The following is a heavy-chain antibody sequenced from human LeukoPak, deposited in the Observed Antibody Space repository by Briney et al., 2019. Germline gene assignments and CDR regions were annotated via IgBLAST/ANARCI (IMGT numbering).Heavy chain of an antibody. CDR1: GYTFTGYY. D-gene: IGHD3-3*01. CDR3: ARKYDFWSQPDDAFDI. J-gene: IGHJ3*02. CDR2: INPNSGGT. V-gene: IGHV1-2*02. Sequence: ASVTVSCKASGYTFTGYYMHWVRQAPGQGLEWMGWINPNSGGTNYAQKFQGRVTMTRDTSISTAYMELSRLRSDDTAVYYCARKYDFWSQPDDAFDIWSQGTMVTVSS.